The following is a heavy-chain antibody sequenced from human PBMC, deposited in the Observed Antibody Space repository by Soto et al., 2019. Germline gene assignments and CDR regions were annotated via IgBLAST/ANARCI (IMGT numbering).Heavy chain of an antibody. D-gene: IGHD2-8*01. CDR2: IYHTGET. CDR1: GGSISSSNYY. CDR3: LSHEQWAGLNVY. J-gene: IGHJ4*02. V-gene: IGHV4-39*01. Sequence: ADTLSLTFSVSGGSISSSNYYWAWILQPPGKGLEWIGGIYHTGETYYNPSLTPRVTLSVDTSKNQFSLILNSVTAADTALYYCLSHEQWAGLNVYWGRGALLTISS.